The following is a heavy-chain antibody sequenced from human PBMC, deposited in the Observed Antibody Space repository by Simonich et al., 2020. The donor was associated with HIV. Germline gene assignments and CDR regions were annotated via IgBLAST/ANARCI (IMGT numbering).Heavy chain of an antibody. J-gene: IGHJ3*02. CDR2: IISSGSTI. Sequence: EVQLVESGGGLVQPGGSLRLSCAASGFTFSSYEMNWVRQATVKGLGWVSYIISSGSTIYYADSVKGRFTISRDNAKNSLYLQMNSLRAEDTAVYYCARGWEPGAFDIWGQGTMVTVSS. D-gene: IGHD1-26*01. CDR3: ARGWEPGAFDI. CDR1: GFTFSSYE. V-gene: IGHV3-48*03.